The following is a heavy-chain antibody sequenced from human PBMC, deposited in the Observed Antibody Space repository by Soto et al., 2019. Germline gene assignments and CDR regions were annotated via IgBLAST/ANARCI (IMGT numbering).Heavy chain of an antibody. J-gene: IGHJ2*01. CDR1: GFSFSSHA. CDR2: LIGGGGDA. Sequence: EMQLKESGGGLVQRGGSLRLSCVASGFSFSSHAMGWVRQAPGKGLEWVSSLIGGGGDAFYADSVKGRFTISRHNSRNTLYLQMDGLTAADTAVYYCVRCGSFSRSDYYWYFDVWGRCTPVSVSS. CDR3: VRCGSFSRSDYYWYFDV. D-gene: IGHD2-21*01. V-gene: IGHV3-23*01.